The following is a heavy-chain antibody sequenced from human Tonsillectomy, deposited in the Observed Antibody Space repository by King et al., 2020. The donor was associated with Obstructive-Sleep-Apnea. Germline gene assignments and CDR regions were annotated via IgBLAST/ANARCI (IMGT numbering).Heavy chain of an antibody. J-gene: IGHJ5*02. CDR3: ASPQGGKYYDSWSAAVPGWFDP. CDR2: ISYDGSNK. CDR1: GFTFSSYA. Sequence: VQLVESGGGVVQPGRSLRLSCAASGFTFSSYAMHWVRQAPGKGLEWVAVISYDGSNKYYADSVKGRFTISRDNSKNTLYLQMNSLRAEDTAVYYCASPQGGKYYDSWSAAVPGWFDPWGQGTLVTVSS. D-gene: IGHD3-3*01. V-gene: IGHV3-30*04.